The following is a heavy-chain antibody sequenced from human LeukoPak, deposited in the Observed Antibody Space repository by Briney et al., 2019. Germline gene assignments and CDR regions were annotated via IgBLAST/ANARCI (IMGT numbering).Heavy chain of an antibody. Sequence: PSETLSLTCAVYGGSFSGYYWSWIRQPPGKGREWIGEINHSGSTNYNPSLKSRVTISVDTSKNQFFLKLSSVTAADTAVYYCARGRNVFRYNYAFDIWGQGTMVTVSS. D-gene: IGHD3-9*01. CDR3: ARGRNVFRYNYAFDI. V-gene: IGHV4-34*01. CDR2: INHSGST. J-gene: IGHJ3*02. CDR1: GGSFSGYY.